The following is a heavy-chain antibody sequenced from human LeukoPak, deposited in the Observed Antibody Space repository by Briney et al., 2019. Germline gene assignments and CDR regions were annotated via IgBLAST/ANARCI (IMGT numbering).Heavy chain of an antibody. CDR2: ISSDTKAI. CDR3: ARQIVSYDF. Sequence: GGSLRLSCAASGFTFSSYSMNWVRQSPRKGLEWISYISSDTKAIYHADFVKGRFTISRDNAKSSLYLQMSGLRDEDTAVYYCARQIVSYDFRGQGTLVTVSS. D-gene: IGHD2-8*01. J-gene: IGHJ4*01. V-gene: IGHV3-48*02. CDR1: GFTFSSYS.